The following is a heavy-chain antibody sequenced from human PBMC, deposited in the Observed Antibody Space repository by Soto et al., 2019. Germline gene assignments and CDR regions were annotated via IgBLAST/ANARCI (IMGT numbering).Heavy chain of an antibody. J-gene: IGHJ3*02. CDR3: ARPWSSSRRDAFDI. CDR2: INHSGST. V-gene: IGHV4-34*01. CDR1: GGSFSGYY. D-gene: IGHD6-13*01. Sequence: LSLTCAVYGGSFSGYYWSWIRQPPGKGLEWIGEINHSGSTNYNPSLKSRVTISVDTSKNQFSLKLSSVTAADTAVYYCARPWSSSRRDAFDIWGQGTMVTVSS.